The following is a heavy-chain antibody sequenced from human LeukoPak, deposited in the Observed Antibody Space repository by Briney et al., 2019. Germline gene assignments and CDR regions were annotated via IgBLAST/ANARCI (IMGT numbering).Heavy chain of an antibody. CDR3: ARQIFDY. Sequence: GGSLRLSCAASGFTFSSYAMHWVRQAPGKGLEWVAVISYDGSNKYYADSVKGRFTISRDNSKNTLYLQMNSLRAEDTAVYHCARQIFDYWGQGTLVTVSS. CDR1: GFTFSSYA. V-gene: IGHV3-30-3*01. J-gene: IGHJ4*02. CDR2: ISYDGSNK.